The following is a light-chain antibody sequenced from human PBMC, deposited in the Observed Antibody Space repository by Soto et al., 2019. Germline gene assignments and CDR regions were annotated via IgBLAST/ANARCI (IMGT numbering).Light chain of an antibody. V-gene: IGLV2-14*01. J-gene: IGLJ2*01. Sequence: QSVLTQPASVSGSPGQSITISCTGTSSDVGGDHYVSWYQQHPGKAPKLMIYDVSNRPSAVSNRVSGSKSGNPASLTISGLQAEDDADYYCTSYTSSRTVLGVCGVGTKLTVL. CDR3: TSYTSSRTVLGV. CDR2: DVS. CDR1: SSDVGGDHY.